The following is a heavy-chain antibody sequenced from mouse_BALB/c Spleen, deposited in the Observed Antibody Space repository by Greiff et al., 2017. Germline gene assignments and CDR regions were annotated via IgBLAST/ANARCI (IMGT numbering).Heavy chain of an antibody. CDR1: GYTFTSYW. V-gene: IGHV1-87*01. CDR2: IYPGDGDT. CDR3: ARGATGRRNAMDY. Sequence: VQLQQSGAELARPGASVKLSCKASGYTFTSYWMQWVKQRPGQGLEWIGAIYPGDGDTRYTQKFKGKATLTADKSSSTAYMQLSSLASEDSAVYYCARGATGRRNAMDYWGQGTSVTVSS. J-gene: IGHJ4*01. D-gene: IGHD3-3*01.